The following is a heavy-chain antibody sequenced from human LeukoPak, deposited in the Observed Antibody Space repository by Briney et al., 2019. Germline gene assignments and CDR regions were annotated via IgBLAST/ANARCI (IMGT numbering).Heavy chain of an antibody. J-gene: IGHJ4*02. V-gene: IGHV3-21*01. CDR2: ISSSSSYI. CDR1: GFTFSSYS. CDR3: ARDMSSTSPYYFDY. Sequence: GGSLRLSCAASGFTFSSYSMNWVRPAPGKGLEWVSSISSSSSYIYYADSVKGRFTISRDNAKNSLYLQMNSLRAEDTAVYYCARDMSSTSPYYFDYWGQGTLVTVSS. D-gene: IGHD2-2*01.